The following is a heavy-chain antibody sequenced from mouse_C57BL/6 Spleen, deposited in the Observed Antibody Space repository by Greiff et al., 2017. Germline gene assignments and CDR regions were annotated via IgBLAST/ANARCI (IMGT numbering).Heavy chain of an antibody. D-gene: IGHD1-1*01. J-gene: IGHJ4*01. Sequence: EVQRVESGGDLVKPGGSLKLSCAASGFTFSSYGMSWVRQTPDKRLEWVATISSGGSYTYYPDSVKGRFTISRDNAKNTLYLQMSSLKSEDTAMYYCARLYYYGSSYDYYAMDYWGQGTSVTVSS. CDR3: ARLYYYGSSYDYYAMDY. V-gene: IGHV5-6*01. CDR1: GFTFSSYG. CDR2: ISSGGSYT.